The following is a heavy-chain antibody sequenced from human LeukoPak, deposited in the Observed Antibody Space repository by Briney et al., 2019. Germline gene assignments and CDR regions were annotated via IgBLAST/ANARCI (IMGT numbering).Heavy chain of an antibody. V-gene: IGHV3-30*02. CDR1: GFTFSSYG. Sequence: GGSLRLSCAASGFTFSSYGMHWVRQAPGKGLEWVAFLIFDGTKRLYADSVKGRFTISRDNSNNTVNLHMTSLTAGDTAVYYCAKDRFGSGTNYLDSWGQGTLVTVSS. J-gene: IGHJ4*02. CDR2: LIFDGTKR. CDR3: AKDRFGSGTNYLDS. D-gene: IGHD3-10*01.